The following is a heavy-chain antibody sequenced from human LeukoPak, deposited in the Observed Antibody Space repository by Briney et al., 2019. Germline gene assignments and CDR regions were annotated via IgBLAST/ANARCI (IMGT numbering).Heavy chain of an antibody. Sequence: GASVKVSCKASGYTFTNYYIHWVRQAPGQGLEWTGIINPSGGSTSYAQKFQGRVTMTRDTSTSTVYMELSSLRSEDTAVYYCARADHGGTSVYYYYGMDVWGQGTTVTVSS. CDR3: ARADHGGTSVYYYYGMDV. D-gene: IGHD4-23*01. CDR1: GYTFTNYY. J-gene: IGHJ6*02. V-gene: IGHV1-46*01. CDR2: INPSGGST.